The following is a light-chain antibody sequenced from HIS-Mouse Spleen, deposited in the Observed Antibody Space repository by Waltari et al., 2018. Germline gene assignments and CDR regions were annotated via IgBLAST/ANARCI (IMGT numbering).Light chain of an antibody. CDR2: DVS. V-gene: IGLV2-11*01. CDR3: CSYAGRKV. CDR1: SSDGGGYNY. Sequence: QSALTQPRSVSGSPGQSVTISCTGTSSDGGGYNYVSWYQQHPGKAPKLMIYDVSKRPSGVPDRFSGSKSGNTASLTISGLQAEDEADYYCCSYAGRKVFGGGTKLTVL. J-gene: IGLJ2*01.